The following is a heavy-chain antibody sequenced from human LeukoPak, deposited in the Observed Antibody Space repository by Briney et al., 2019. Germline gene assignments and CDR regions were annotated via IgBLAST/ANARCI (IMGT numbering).Heavy chain of an antibody. CDR2: ISSNSVTK. CDR3: AKMRGGGYGSGSSVDV. CDR1: GFIFSTYS. V-gene: IGHV3-48*01. Sequence: PGGSLRLSCAASGFIFSTYSMNWVRQAPGKGLEWVSYISSNSVTKFYADSVKGRFTISRDNAKNSLYLQMNSLRVDDTAIYYCAKMRGGGYGSGSSVDVWGKGTTVTISS. D-gene: IGHD3-10*01. J-gene: IGHJ6*04.